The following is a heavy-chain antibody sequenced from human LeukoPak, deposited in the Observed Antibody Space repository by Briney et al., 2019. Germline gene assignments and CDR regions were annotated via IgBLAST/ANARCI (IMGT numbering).Heavy chain of an antibody. D-gene: IGHD3-3*02. CDR2: INNDGSGT. V-gene: IGHV3-74*01. CDR1: GFTFSSYS. J-gene: IGHJ4*02. Sequence: GGSLRLSCAASGFTFSSYSMNWVRQAPGKGLVWVSHINNDGSGTSYADSVKGRFTITRDNAKNTLFLQMNSLRAEDTAVYYCARDGILGSHDCWGQGTLVTVSS. CDR3: ARDGILGSHDC.